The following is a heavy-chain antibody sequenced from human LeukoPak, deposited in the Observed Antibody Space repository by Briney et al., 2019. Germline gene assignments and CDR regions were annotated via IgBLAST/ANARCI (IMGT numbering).Heavy chain of an antibody. J-gene: IGHJ4*02. Sequence: SETLSLTCTVSGGSISSGSYSWVWIRQPPRKGLEYIANISYIGNTEYNPSLKNRVTVSVDTSKNQFSLKLSSVTAADTAVYYCARGPVTYYYGSGSYYNNYFDYWGQGTLVTVSS. V-gene: IGHV4-39*01. CDR3: ARGPVTYYYGSGSYYNNYFDY. CDR2: ISYIGNT. CDR1: GGSISSGSYS. D-gene: IGHD3-10*01.